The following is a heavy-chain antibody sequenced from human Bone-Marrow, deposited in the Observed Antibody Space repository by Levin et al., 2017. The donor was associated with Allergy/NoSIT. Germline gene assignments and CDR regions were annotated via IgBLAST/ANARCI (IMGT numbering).Heavy chain of an antibody. CDR2: VGGGGSIT. V-gene: IGHV3-23*01. CDR3: AKDGQAANGIYDYMDV. Sequence: ETLSLTCAASGFTFSNYGMNWVRQAPGKGLEWVSHVGGGGSITDYADSVKGRFAISRDDSKNTLYLQMNSLSAEDTAVYYCAKDGQAANGIYDYMDVWGKGTTVTVSS. J-gene: IGHJ6*03. CDR1: GFTFSNYG. D-gene: IGHD2-15*01.